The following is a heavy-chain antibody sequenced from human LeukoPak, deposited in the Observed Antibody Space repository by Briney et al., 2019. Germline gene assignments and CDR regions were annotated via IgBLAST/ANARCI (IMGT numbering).Heavy chain of an antibody. CDR3: AKVGYCSSTSCYWKYNWFDP. J-gene: IGHJ5*02. Sequence: ASETLSLTCAVYGGSFSGYYWSWIRQPPGKGLEWIGEINHSGSTNYNPSLKSRVTISVDTSKNQFSLKLSSVTAADTAVYYCAKVGYCSSTSCYWKYNWFDPWGQGTLVTVSS. V-gene: IGHV4-34*01. CDR1: GGSFSGYY. CDR2: INHSGST. D-gene: IGHD2-2*01.